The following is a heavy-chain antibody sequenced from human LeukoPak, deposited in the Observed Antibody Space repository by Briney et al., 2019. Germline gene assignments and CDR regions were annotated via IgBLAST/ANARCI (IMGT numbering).Heavy chain of an antibody. CDR2: ISGSGGST. J-gene: IGHJ4*02. CDR1: GFTFSSYA. CDR3: AKVRSGIVGATPPSN. D-gene: IGHD1-26*01. V-gene: IGHV3-23*01. Sequence: GGSLRLSCAASGFTFSSYAMNWVRQAPGKGLEWVSAISGSGGSTYYADSVKGRFTISRDNSKNTLYLQMNSLRAEDTAVYYCAKVRSGIVGATPPSNWGQGTLVTVSS.